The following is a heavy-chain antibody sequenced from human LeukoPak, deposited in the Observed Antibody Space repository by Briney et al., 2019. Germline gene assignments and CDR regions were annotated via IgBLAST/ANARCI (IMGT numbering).Heavy chain of an antibody. D-gene: IGHD3-3*01. J-gene: IGHJ4*02. CDR1: GFTVSSNY. CDR3: AKSIFGDY. CDR2: ISYDGSNK. Sequence: GGSLRLSCAASGFTVSSNYMSWVRQAPGKGLEWVAVISYDGSNKYYADSVKGRFTISRDNSKNTLYLQMNSLRAEDTAVYYCAKSIFGDYWGQGTLVTVSS. V-gene: IGHV3-30*18.